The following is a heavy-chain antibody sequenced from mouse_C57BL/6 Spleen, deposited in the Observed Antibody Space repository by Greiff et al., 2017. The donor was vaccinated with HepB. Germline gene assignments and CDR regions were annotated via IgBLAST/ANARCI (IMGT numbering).Heavy chain of an antibody. Sequence: VQLQQSGPGLVQPSQRLSITCTVSGFSLTSYGVHWVRQSPGKGLEWLGVIWSGGSTDYNAAFISRLSISKDNSKSQVFFKMNSLQADDTAIYYCASIYYYGSSYVDYAMDYWGQGTSVTVSS. V-gene: IGHV2-2*01. CDR3: ASIYYYGSSYVDYAMDY. D-gene: IGHD1-1*01. CDR2: IWSGGST. J-gene: IGHJ4*01. CDR1: GFSLTSYG.